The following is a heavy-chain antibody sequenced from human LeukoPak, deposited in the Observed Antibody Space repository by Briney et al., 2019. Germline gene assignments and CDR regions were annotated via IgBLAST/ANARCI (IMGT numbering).Heavy chain of an antibody. Sequence: ASVKVSCKASGYTFTSYDINWVRQATGQGLEWMGWINPNSGGTNYAQKFQGRVTMTRDTSISTAYMELSRLRSDDTAVYYCARDHGGGHYDFWSGYWGGMDYFDYWGQGTLVTVSS. CDR3: ARDHGGGHYDFWSGYWGGMDYFDY. V-gene: IGHV1-2*02. D-gene: IGHD3-3*01. CDR1: GYTFTSYD. CDR2: INPNSGGT. J-gene: IGHJ4*02.